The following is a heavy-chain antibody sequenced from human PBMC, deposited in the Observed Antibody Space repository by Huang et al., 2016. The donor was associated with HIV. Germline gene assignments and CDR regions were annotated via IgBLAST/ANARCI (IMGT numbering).Heavy chain of an antibody. J-gene: IGHJ4*02. CDR3: ARGIAAGDY. CDR1: GYIFSTYD. CDR2: INAGNGNT. D-gene: IGHD6-25*01. Sequence: QVQLVQSGAEVKKPGASVKVSCKASGYIFSTYDTHWVRQAPGKRLEWRGRINAGNGNTKYSQRFQGRVTITRDTAANTAYVELSSLRSEDTGVYYCARGIAAGDYWGQGTLVTVSS. V-gene: IGHV1-3*01.